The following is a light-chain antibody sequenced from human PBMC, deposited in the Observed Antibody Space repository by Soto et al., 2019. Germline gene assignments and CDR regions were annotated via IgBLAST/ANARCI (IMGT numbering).Light chain of an antibody. J-gene: IGLJ1*01. CDR2: GVA. Sequence: QSVLTQPASVSGSPGQSITMSCTGTSSDVGGYNYVPWYQQHPGKAPKLMIYGVANRPSGVSNRFSGSKSGNTASLTISGLQAEDEADYYCISYTSSTTYVFGTGTKVTVL. CDR3: ISYTSSTTYV. V-gene: IGLV2-14*01. CDR1: SSDVGGYNY.